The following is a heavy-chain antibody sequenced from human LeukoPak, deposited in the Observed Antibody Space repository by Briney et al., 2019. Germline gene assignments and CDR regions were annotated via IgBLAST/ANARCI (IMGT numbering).Heavy chain of an antibody. CDR1: GFTFCSYA. J-gene: IGHJ3*02. D-gene: IGHD3-3*01. CDR2: VSGSGDST. Sequence: GGSLRLSCAASGFTFCSYAMSWVRQAPGKGLEWVSGVSGSGDSTYYADSVKGRFTISRDNSKNTMYLQMNSLRAEDTAVYYCAKVRGTIRGAFDIWGQGTMVTVSS. V-gene: IGHV3-23*01. CDR3: AKVRGTIRGAFDI.